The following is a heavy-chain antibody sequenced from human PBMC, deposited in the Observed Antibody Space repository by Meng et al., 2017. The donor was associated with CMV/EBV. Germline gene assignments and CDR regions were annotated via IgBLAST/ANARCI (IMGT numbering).Heavy chain of an antibody. Sequence: FSCYGMHWVRQAPGKGLEWVAVIWYDGSNKYYADSVKGRFTISRDNSKNTLYLQMNSLRAEDTAVYYCAKEGGSSWANYYYYGMDVWGQGTTVTVSS. CDR1: FSCYG. V-gene: IGHV3-33*06. CDR2: IWYDGSNK. D-gene: IGHD6-13*01. CDR3: AKEGGSSWANYYYYGMDV. J-gene: IGHJ6*02.